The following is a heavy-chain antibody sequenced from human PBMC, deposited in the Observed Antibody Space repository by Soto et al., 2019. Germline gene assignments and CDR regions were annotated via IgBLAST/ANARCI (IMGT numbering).Heavy chain of an antibody. D-gene: IGHD1-26*01. CDR2: ISTSGSTI. J-gene: IGHJ4*02. CDR3: AYGGGCDY. V-gene: IGHV3-48*03. CDR1: GFSFNTYE. Sequence: PGGSLRLSCAASGFSFNTYEMNWVRQAPGKGLEWVSYISTSGSTIYYADSVKGRFTISRDNGKNSLYLQMNSLRAEHTAVYYCAYGGGCDYWGQGTQVTVSS.